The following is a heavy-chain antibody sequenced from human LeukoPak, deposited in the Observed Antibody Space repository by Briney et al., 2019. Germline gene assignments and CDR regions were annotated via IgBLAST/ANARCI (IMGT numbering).Heavy chain of an antibody. CDR1: GGSVSSNNYY. J-gene: IGHJ4*02. V-gene: IGHV4-39*02. CDR2: VFYSGTT. CDR3: ARGGLNSLLPY. D-gene: IGHD2/OR15-2a*01. Sequence: SETLSLTCTVSGGSVSSNNYYWTWLRQPPGMGLQWIGTVFYSGTTYYNPSLRSRVTISLDTFRNHFTLNLSSVTAADTAMYYCARGGLNSLLPYWGQGTLVAVSS.